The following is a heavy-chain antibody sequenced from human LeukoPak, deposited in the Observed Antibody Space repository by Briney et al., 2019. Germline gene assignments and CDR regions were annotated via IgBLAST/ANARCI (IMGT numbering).Heavy chain of an antibody. CDR1: GGSISSYY. D-gene: IGHD1-26*01. CDR2: IYYSWST. Sequence: SETLSLTCTVYGGSISSYYWSWLRQPPGKGLEWVGDIYYSWSTNYNPSLKSRVTISVDPSKNQFSLRLSSVTAADTAVYYSARLASGSYGPLTPFDYWGQGTLVTVSS. V-gene: IGHV4-59*08. J-gene: IGHJ4*02. CDR3: ARLASGSYGPLTPFDY.